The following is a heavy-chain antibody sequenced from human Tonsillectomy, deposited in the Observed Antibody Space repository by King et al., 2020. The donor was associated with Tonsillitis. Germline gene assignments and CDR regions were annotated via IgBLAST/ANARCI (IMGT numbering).Heavy chain of an antibody. V-gene: IGHV3-43*01. D-gene: IGHD2-15*01. Sequence: QLVQSGGVVLQPGGSLRLSCAAFGFTFDHYTMHWVRQAPGKGLEWVSLITSDGGYTYYADSVKGRFTIPRDNSKNSLHLQMNSLRTEDTALYYCATERMKFFDYWGQGTLVTVSS. CDR1: GFTFDHYT. CDR2: ITSDGGYT. J-gene: IGHJ4*02. CDR3: ATERMKFFDY.